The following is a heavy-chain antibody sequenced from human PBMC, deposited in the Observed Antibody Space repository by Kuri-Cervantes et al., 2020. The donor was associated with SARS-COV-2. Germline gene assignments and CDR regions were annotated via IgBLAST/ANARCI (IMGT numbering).Heavy chain of an antibody. Sequence: GGSLRLSCKGSGYSFTSYWIGWVRQMPGKGLEWMGIIYPGDSETKYSPSFQGQVTISADKSISTAFLQWSSLKASDTAMYYCARRAYGEQVDYYYMDVWGKGTTVTVSS. CDR3: ARRAYGEQVDYYYMDV. V-gene: IGHV5-51*01. J-gene: IGHJ6*03. D-gene: IGHD4-17*01. CDR2: IYPGDSET. CDR1: GYSFTSYW.